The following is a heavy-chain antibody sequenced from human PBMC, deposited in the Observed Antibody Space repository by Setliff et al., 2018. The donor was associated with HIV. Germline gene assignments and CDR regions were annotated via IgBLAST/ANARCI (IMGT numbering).Heavy chain of an antibody. CDR3: ARGRYSYGPGWFDS. D-gene: IGHD5-18*01. J-gene: IGHJ5*01. Sequence: NPSETLSLTCAVYGESFSGYYWSWIRQPPGKGLEWIGEINHSGSTNYNPSLESRVTISVDTSKNQFSLKLSSVTAADTAVFYCARGRYSYGPGWFDSWAQGAVVTVSS. V-gene: IGHV4-34*01. CDR1: GESFSGYY. CDR2: INHSGST.